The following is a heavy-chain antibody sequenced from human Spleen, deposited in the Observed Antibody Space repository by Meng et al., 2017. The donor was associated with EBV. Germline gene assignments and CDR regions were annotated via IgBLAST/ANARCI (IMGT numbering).Heavy chain of an antibody. J-gene: IGHJ4*02. D-gene: IGHD3-16*01. CDR2: IYHNGDT. CDR3: ASGSGGNFDF. Sequence: QGQLPESGPGLVKPSQTLSLTCSVSGGSISSGTYYWSWIRQPPGRGLEWIGYIYHNGDTYYSPSLQSRLTISVDTSKNQFSLKMSSVTAADTAVYFCASGSGGNFDFWGQGTLVTVSS. CDR1: GGSISSGTYY. V-gene: IGHV4-30-4*01.